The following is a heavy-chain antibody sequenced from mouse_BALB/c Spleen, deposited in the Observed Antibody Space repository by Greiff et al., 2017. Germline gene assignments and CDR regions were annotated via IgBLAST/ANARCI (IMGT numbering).Heavy chain of an antibody. CDR1: GFSLTSYG. CDR2: IWSGGST. V-gene: IGHV2-2*02. J-gene: IGHJ4*01. Sequence: QAQLQQSGPGLVQPSQSLSITCTVSGFSLTSYGVHWVRQSPGKGLEWLGVIWSGGSTDYNAAFISRLSISKDNSKSQVFFKMNSLQANDTAIYYCARTAYYGNPRAMDYWGQGTSVTVSS. CDR3: ARTAYYGNPRAMDY. D-gene: IGHD2-10*01.